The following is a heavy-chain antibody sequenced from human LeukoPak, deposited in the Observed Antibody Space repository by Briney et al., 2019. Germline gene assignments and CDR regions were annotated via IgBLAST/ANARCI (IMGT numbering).Heavy chain of an antibody. J-gene: IGHJ4*02. CDR2: ISAYNGKT. V-gene: IGHV1-18*01. CDR3: ARDVGEGYCSGGSCSDY. Sequence: ASVKVSCKASGCTFSNYGISWVRQAPGQGLEWMGWISAYNGKTNYKQKLQGRVTMTTDTSTSTAYMELRSLRSDDTAVYYCARDVGEGYCSGGSCSDYWGQGTLVTVSS. D-gene: IGHD2-15*01. CDR1: GCTFSNYG.